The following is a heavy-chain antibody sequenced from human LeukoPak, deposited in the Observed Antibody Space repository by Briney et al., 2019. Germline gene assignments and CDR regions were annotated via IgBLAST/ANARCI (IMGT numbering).Heavy chain of an antibody. J-gene: IGHJ4*02. CDR2: IRGSGSTT. D-gene: IGHD4-23*01. CDR1: GFTFSNYA. Sequence: AGSLRLSCAASGFTFSNYAMTWVRQAPGKGLEWVSDIRGSGSTTYYADCVKGRFTISRDNSKITLYLQVDSLRAEDTALYYCAKHGRFTGGNSEIDYWGRGILVTVSS. CDR3: AKHGRFTGGNSEIDY. V-gene: IGHV3-23*01.